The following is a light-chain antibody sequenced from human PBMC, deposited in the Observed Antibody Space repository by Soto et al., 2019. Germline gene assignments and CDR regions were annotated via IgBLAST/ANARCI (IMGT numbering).Light chain of an antibody. CDR1: QSISSW. J-gene: IGKJ5*01. Sequence: DIQMTQSPSTLYASVGDRVTITCRASQSISSWLAWYQQKPGKAPKLLIYKASSLESGVPSRFSDSGSGTEFTLTISSLQPDDFATYYCQQYNSYSHTFGQGTRLEIK. CDR2: KAS. V-gene: IGKV1-5*03. CDR3: QQYNSYSHT.